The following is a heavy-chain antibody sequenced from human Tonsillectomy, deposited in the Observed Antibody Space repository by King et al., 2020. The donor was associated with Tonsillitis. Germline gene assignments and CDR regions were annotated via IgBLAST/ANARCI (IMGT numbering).Heavy chain of an antibody. CDR2: IKQDGSEK. Sequence: QLVQSGGGLVQPGGSLRLSCAASGFTFSTYWMTWVRQAPGKGLERVANIKQDGSEKYYVDSVKGRFTISRDNAKNSLYLQMNSLRAEDTAVYYCASYYDSSGSSGFDYWGQGTLVTVSS. V-gene: IGHV3-7*01. CDR1: GFTFSTYW. CDR3: ASYYDSSGSSGFDY. D-gene: IGHD3-22*01. J-gene: IGHJ4*02.